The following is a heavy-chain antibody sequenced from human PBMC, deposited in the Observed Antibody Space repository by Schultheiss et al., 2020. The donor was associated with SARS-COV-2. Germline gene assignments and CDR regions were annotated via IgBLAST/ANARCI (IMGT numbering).Heavy chain of an antibody. V-gene: IGHV3-15*07. CDR1: GFTFNNAW. CDR3: TTDSMLRYYYYGMDV. Sequence: GGSLRLSCAASGFTFNNAWMNWVRQAPGKGLEWVGRIKSKTDGGTTDYAAPVKGRSTISRDDSKNTLYLQMNSLKTEDTAVYYCTTDSMLRYYYYGMDVWGQGTTVTVSS. CDR2: IKSKTDGGTT. J-gene: IGHJ6*02. D-gene: IGHD2/OR15-2a*01.